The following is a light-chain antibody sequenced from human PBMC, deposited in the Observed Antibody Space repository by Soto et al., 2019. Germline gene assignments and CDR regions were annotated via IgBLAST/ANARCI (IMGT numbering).Light chain of an antibody. V-gene: IGKV3D-20*02. Sequence: EFVLTQSPGTLSLSPGERATLSCRASQTVRNNYLAWYQQKPGQAPRLLIYDASSRATGIPDRFSGGGSGTDFTLTINSLAPEDFAIYYCHQRQSWPRTFGQGTKVDIK. CDR3: HQRQSWPRT. CDR1: QTVRNNY. CDR2: DAS. J-gene: IGKJ1*01.